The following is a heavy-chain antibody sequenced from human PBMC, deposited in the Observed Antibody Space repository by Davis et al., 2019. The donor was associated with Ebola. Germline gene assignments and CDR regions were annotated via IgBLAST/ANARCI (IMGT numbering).Heavy chain of an antibody. J-gene: IGHJ6*02. CDR2: IIYIFGAP. V-gene: IGHV1-69*06. CDR1: GGTFNSYT. D-gene: IGHD3-22*01. CDR3: ATASSDYHYYYAMDV. Sequence: SVKVSCKASGGTFNSYTVSWVRQAPGQGLEWMGGIIYIFGAPNYAQKFQGRVTITADKSTSTAYLELSSLRSEDTAVYYCATASSDYHYYYAMDVWSQGTTVTVSS.